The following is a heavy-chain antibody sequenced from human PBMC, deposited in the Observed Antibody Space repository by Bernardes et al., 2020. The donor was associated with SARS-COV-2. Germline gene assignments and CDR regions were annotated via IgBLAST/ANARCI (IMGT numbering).Heavy chain of an antibody. D-gene: IGHD5-18*01. CDR1: GFTFSSYE. CDR3: ATTQYTYGNYWYFDL. CDR2: ISNNGGST. V-gene: IGHV3-64*01. Sequence: GGSLRLSCTVSGFTFSSYEMNWVRQAPGKGLEYVSTISNNGGSTSYASSVKGRFTISRDNSKNMLYLEMSSLRAEDMAVYYCATTQYTYGNYWYFDLWGRGTLVTVSS. J-gene: IGHJ2*01.